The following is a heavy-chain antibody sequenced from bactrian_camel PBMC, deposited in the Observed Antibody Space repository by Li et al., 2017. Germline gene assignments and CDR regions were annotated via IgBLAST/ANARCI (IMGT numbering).Heavy chain of an antibody. CDR3: AAGTGPTGAKVWGGCWYNH. CDR1: GVTRNAYC. J-gene: IGHJ4*01. Sequence: QLVESGGGLVQPGGSLNVSCVASGVTRNAYCIGWFRQAPGSEREGVASIYAGGGTPHYADSVKGRFTISLDKATKTLHLQMNSLEVEDTAMYYCAAGTGPTGAKVWGGCWYNHWGQGTQVTVS. D-gene: IGHD3*01. V-gene: IGHV3S28*01. CDR2: IYAGGGTP.